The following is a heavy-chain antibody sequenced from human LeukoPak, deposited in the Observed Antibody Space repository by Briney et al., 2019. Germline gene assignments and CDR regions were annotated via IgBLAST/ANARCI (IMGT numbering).Heavy chain of an antibody. V-gene: IGHV4-4*02. J-gene: IGHJ4*02. Sequence: SETLSLTCAVSGGSIKSNNWWSWVRQPPGKGLEWIGEIYHSGSTNYNPSLESRVTVSVDKSKNQFSLDLGSVTAADTAVYYCARYYDSSGYYFDYWGQGTLVTVSS. CDR3: ARYYDSSGYYFDY. D-gene: IGHD3-22*01. CDR2: IYHSGST. CDR1: GGSIKSNNW.